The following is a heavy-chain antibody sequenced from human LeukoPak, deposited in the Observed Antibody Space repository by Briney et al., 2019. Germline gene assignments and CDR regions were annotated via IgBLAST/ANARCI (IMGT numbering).Heavy chain of an antibody. J-gene: IGHJ4*02. CDR3: ARDRVGRESDY. Sequence: ASVKVSCKASGYTFTSYDFNWLRQATGQGPEWMGWMNPNSGATGYAQKFQGRITMTRSASINTAYMELTDLRSEDTAVYYCARDRVGRESDYWGQGTLVTVSS. CDR2: MNPNSGAT. V-gene: IGHV1-8*01. CDR1: GYTFTSYD.